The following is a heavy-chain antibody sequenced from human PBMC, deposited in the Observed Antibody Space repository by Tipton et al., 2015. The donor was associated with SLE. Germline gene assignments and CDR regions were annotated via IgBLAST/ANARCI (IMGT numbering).Heavy chain of an antibody. CDR2: AIHSGTT. CDR3: ARRGSLGFCSGGICFDWYFDL. CDR1: GSPLSRGFY. V-gene: IGHV4-38-2*02. D-gene: IGHD2-8*02. J-gene: IGHJ2*01. Sequence: GLVKPSETLSLNCSVSGSPLSRGFYWGWIRQPPGKGLEWIGSAIHSGTTFYNPSLESRITVSVDTSKNIVSLRLTSVTAADTARYFCARRGSLGFCSGGICFDWYFDLWGRGTLVTVSS.